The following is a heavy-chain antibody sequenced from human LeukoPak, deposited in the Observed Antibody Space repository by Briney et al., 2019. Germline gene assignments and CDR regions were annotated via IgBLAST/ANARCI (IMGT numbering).Heavy chain of an antibody. J-gene: IGHJ4*02. Sequence: GGSLRLSCAASGFTFSSYAIHWVRQAPGKGLEWVGLIWNDGSKKFYADSVKGRFTISRDNSKNTLYLQMNSLRAEDTAVYYCAKSPLSLYYFDYWGQGTLVTVSS. CDR2: IWNDGSKK. CDR1: GFTFSSYA. CDR3: AKSPLSLYYFDY. D-gene: IGHD2-2*01. V-gene: IGHV3-33*06.